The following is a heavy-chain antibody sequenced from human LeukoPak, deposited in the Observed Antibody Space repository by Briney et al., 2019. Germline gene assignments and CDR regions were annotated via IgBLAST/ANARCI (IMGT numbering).Heavy chain of an antibody. J-gene: IGHJ3*02. CDR1: GYTFTNYA. CDR3: ARARSAWASDAFDI. CDR2: INTNTGNP. D-gene: IGHD6-19*01. V-gene: IGHV7-4-1*02. Sequence: ASVKVSCKASGYTFTNYAMNWVRQTPGQGLEWMGWINTNTGNPTYAQGFTGRFVFSLDTSVSTAYLQISSLKAEDTAVYYCARARSAWASDAFDIWGQGTMVTVSS.